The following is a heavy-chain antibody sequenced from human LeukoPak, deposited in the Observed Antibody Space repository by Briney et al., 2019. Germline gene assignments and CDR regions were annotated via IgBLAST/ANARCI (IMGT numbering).Heavy chain of an antibody. D-gene: IGHD2-2*01. J-gene: IGHJ4*02. V-gene: IGHV3-23*01. CDR2: ISGSGGST. Sequence: GGSLRLSCAASGFTFSSYAMSWVRQAPGKGLEGVSAISGSGGSTCYADSVKCRFTISRDNSKNTLYLQMHRLRAEGTAVYYCAKVPSVYCSSTSCYLDYWGQGTLVAVSS. CDR3: AKVPSVYCSSTSCYLDY. CDR1: GFTFSSYA.